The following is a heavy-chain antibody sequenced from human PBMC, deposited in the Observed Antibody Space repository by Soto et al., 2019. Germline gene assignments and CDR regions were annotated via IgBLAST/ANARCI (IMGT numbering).Heavy chain of an antibody. V-gene: IGHV4-59*01. D-gene: IGHD2-15*01. CDR1: GGSISSYY. J-gene: IGHJ6*02. CDR3: ARGYLHCSGGSCYSEECYYGMDV. Sequence: QVQLQESGPGLVKPSETLSLTCTVSGGSISSYYWSWIRQPPGKGLEWIGYIYYSGSSNYNPSLKSPVTIPVNTAKNNFSLKLSSVAAADTAVYYCARGYLHCSGGSCYSEECYYGMDVWGQGTTVTVSS. CDR2: IYYSGSS.